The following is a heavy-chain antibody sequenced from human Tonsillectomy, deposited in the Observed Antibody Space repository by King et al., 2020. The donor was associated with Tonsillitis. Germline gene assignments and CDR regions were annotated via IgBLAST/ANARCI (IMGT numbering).Heavy chain of an antibody. Sequence: VQLVESGGGLVQPGRSLRLSCEASGFTFSDYCMHXVRQTPAKGLEWVAIISFDGSDIYQADSVKGRITISRDNSENTVFLQMNSLRAEDAAVYYCAKXXXRXXSGSXXXSWXXXTLVT. CDR1: GFTFSDYC. D-gene: IGHD3-10*01. CDR3: AKXXXRXXSGSXXXS. CDR2: ISFDGSDI. V-gene: IGHV3-30*18. J-gene: IGHJ5*01.